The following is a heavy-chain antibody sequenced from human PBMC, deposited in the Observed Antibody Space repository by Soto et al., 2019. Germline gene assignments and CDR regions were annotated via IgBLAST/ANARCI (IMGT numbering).Heavy chain of an antibody. Sequence: EVQLVESGGGLVQPGGSLRLSCAASGFTVSSHYINWVRQAPGKGLDWVSDIYNSGTSFYADSVKGRFTVSRDTAKNSVFLQMSSLRADDSAVYFCARGTWIVRGLIPDAFDIWGQGTMVTVSS. J-gene: IGHJ3*02. V-gene: IGHV3-66*01. CDR2: IYNSGTS. CDR3: ARGTWIVRGLIPDAFDI. D-gene: IGHD3-10*01. CDR1: GFTVSSHY.